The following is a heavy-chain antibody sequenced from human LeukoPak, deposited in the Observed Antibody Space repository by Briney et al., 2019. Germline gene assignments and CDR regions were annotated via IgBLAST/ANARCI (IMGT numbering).Heavy chain of an antibody. V-gene: IGHV4-34*01. CDR3: GRGRGDFWSGYYPFFFDY. D-gene: IGHD3-3*01. J-gene: IGHJ4*02. CDR1: GGSFSGYY. Sequence: SETLSLTXAVYGGSFSGYYWSWIRQPPGKGLEWIGEINHSGSTNYNPSLKSRVTISVDTSKNQFSLKLSSVTAADTAVYHCGRGRGDFWSGYYPFFFDYWGQGTLVTVSS. CDR2: INHSGST.